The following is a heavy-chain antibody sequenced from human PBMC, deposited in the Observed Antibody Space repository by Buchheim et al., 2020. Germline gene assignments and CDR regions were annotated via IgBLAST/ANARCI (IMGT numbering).Heavy chain of an antibody. CDR2: ISGSGGST. J-gene: IGHJ6*02. D-gene: IGHD6-19*01. Sequence: EVQLLESGGGLVQPGGSLRLSCAASGFTFSSYALSWVRQAPGKGLEWVSAISGSGGSTYYADSVKGRFTISRDNSKNTLYLQMNSLRAEDTAVYYCAKDHSGWYLYYYYGMDVWGQGTT. CDR1: GFTFSSYA. CDR3: AKDHSGWYLYYYYGMDV. V-gene: IGHV3-23*01.